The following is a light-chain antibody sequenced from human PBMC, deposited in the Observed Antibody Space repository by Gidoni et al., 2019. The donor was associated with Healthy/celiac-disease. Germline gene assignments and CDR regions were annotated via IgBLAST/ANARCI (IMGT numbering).Light chain of an antibody. Sequence: DIQMTQSPSTLSASVGDRVNITCRASQSISSWLAWYEQKPGKAPKLLIYKASSLESGVPSRFSGSGSGTEFTLTISSLQPDDFATDYCQQYNSYSTFGQGTKVEIK. CDR2: KAS. CDR1: QSISSW. V-gene: IGKV1-5*03. J-gene: IGKJ1*01. CDR3: QQYNSYST.